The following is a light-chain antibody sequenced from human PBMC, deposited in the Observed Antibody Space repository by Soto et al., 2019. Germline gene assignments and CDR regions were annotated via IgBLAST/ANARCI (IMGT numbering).Light chain of an antibody. CDR2: DAS. CDR1: QDVNVY. V-gene: IGKV1-33*01. Sequence: DIQMTQSPSSLSASVGDRVTITCQASQDVNVYLNWYQKKPGKAPKLLIYDASHLETGVPSRFSGSGSGTHFTFTISSLQPEDVATYFCQQYNDLIFAFGPGTKVEIK. CDR3: QQYNDLIFA. J-gene: IGKJ3*01.